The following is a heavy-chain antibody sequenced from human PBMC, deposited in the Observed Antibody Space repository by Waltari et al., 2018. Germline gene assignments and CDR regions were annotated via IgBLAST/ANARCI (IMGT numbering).Heavy chain of an antibody. J-gene: IGHJ5*02. CDR3: TRDRPHSWFDP. D-gene: IGHD6-6*01. CDR2: IKNDGRDT. Sequence: EGELVESGGGLVQPGGSLRLSCAASGFTFSNYWMHWVRQVPGQGLGWVSRIKNDGRDTIYADFVKGRFSIARDNAKNTLYLQMNSLRVEDTAVYFCTRDRPHSWFDPWGHGTLVTVSS. V-gene: IGHV3-74*01. CDR1: GFTFSNYW.